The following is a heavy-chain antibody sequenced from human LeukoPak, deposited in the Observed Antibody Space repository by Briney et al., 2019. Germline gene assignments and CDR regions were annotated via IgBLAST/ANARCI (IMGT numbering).Heavy chain of an antibody. CDR2: IYYSGST. J-gene: IGHJ4*02. CDR1: GGSISSSSYY. Sequence: SETLSLTCTVSGGSISSSSYYWGWIRQPPGKGLEWIVSIYYSGSTYYNPSLKSRVTIPVDTSKNQFSLRLSSVTPADTAVYYCATGPDYYDSSSYYSHYWGRGTLVTVSS. CDR3: ATGPDYYDSSSYYSHY. D-gene: IGHD3-22*01. V-gene: IGHV4-39*01.